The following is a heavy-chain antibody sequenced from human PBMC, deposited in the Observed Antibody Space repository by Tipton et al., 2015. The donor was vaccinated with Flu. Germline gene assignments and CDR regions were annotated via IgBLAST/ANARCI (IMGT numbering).Heavy chain of an antibody. CDR3: ARRDYSNYVSDPKNCFDV. J-gene: IGHJ5*02. Sequence: LRLSCTLSGDSIRSDYYWGWVRQPPGKGLEWIGNIFHTGSTYHNPSLKSRVTISINTSKNQFSLKVFSVTAADTAVYYCARRDYSNYVSDPKNCFDVWGRGSLVNVSS. CDR1: GDSIRSDYY. V-gene: IGHV4-38-2*02. CDR2: IFHTGST. D-gene: IGHD4-11*01.